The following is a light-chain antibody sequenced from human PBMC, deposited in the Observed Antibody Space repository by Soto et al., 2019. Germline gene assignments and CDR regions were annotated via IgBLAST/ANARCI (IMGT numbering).Light chain of an antibody. Sequence: DLQMTQSPSSLSVSVGDRVTITWQASHDSGKNLNWYQQRPGKAPKLLIYDVSSLQSGVPSRFSGSGSGTEFTLTISSLQPDDFATYYCQHYKMYSPWTFGQGTNVDI. CDR1: HDSGKN. CDR2: DVS. J-gene: IGKJ1*01. V-gene: IGKV1-16*01. CDR3: QHYKMYSPWT.